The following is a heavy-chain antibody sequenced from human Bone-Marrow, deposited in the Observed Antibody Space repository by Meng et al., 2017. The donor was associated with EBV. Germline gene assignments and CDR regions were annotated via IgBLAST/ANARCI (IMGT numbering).Heavy chain of an antibody. D-gene: IGHD3-10*01. V-gene: IGHV1-69*01. Sequence: QVQLLQSGAWVSRPGSVVKVSCKTSGAPFRNYAVSWVRQAPGQGLEWLGGFLPTLGAPNYAQKFHGRVTITADESTSTHYMDLSSLRSDDTAVYYCASESGRGYTPDYWGQGTLVTVSS. CDR1: GAPFRNYA. CDR3: ASESGRGYTPDY. J-gene: IGHJ4*02. CDR2: FLPTLGAP.